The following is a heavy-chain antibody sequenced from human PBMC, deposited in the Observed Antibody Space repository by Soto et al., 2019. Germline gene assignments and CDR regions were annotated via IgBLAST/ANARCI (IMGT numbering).Heavy chain of an antibody. V-gene: IGHV1-3*01. Sequence: ASVPVSCQASGYTFTNYAIHWVRQAPGQRLEWMGGINGGNGDTKFSQRFRGRLTITRDTSATTAYMELSSLRSEDTALYYCARVSSSWFDPWGPGTLVTVSS. CDR3: ARVSSSWFDP. J-gene: IGHJ5*02. CDR2: INGGNGDT. CDR1: GYTFTNYA.